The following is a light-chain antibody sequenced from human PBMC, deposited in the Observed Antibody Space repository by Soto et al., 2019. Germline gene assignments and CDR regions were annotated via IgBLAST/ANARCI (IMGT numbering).Light chain of an antibody. CDR3: SSYTSATTYV. V-gene: IGLV2-14*01. Sequence: QSALTLPSSLSAAPGHSITISCTGKSSFFGAYNYDSWYQQYPGDAPKVIIYDVSHRPAGVSNRFSGSKSGNAASLTISGLQTQDEADYYCSSYTSATTYVFGTGTKVTVL. CDR1: SSFFGAYNY. J-gene: IGLJ1*01. CDR2: DVS.